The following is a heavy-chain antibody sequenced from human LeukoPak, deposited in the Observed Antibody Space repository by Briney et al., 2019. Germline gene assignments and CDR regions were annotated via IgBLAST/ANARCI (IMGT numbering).Heavy chain of an antibody. J-gene: IGHJ4*02. Sequence: PSETLSLTCTVSGGSISSSSYYSGWIRQPPGTGLEWIVSIYYSGSTYYNPSLKSRVTISVDTSKNQFSLKLSSVTAADTAVYYCARLSAVDLITFGAVGLPGYFDYWGQGTLVTVSS. CDR3: ARLSAVDLITFGAVGLPGYFDY. V-gene: IGHV4-39*01. CDR1: GGSISSSSYY. D-gene: IGHD3-16*01. CDR2: IYYSGST.